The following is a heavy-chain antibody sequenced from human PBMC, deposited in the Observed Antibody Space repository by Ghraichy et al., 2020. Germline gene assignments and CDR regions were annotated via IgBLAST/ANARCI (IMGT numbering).Heavy chain of an antibody. V-gene: IGHV4-39*01. Sequence: SETLSLTCTVSGGSISSSSYYWGWIRQPPGKGLEWIGSIYYSGSTYYNPSLKSRVTISVDTSKNQFSLKLSSVTAADTAVYYCARGVVVPAANIYYYYYGMDVWGQGTTVTVSS. J-gene: IGHJ6*02. D-gene: IGHD2-2*01. CDR1: GGSISSSSYY. CDR3: ARGVVVPAANIYYYYYGMDV. CDR2: IYYSGST.